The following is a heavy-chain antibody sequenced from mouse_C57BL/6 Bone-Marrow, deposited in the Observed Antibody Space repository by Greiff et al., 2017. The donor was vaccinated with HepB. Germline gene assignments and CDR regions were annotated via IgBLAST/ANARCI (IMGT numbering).Heavy chain of an antibody. CDR2: IDPEDGDT. J-gene: IGHJ3*01. Sequence: VQLQQSGAELVRPGASVKLSCTASGFNITDYYMHWVKQRPEQGLEWIGRIDPEDGDTEYAPKFKGKATLTADKSSNTAYLQLSSLTSEDTAVYYCTTFITTVVPFAYWGQGTLVTVSA. CDR1: GFNITDYY. CDR3: TTFITTVVPFAY. V-gene: IGHV14-1*01. D-gene: IGHD1-1*01.